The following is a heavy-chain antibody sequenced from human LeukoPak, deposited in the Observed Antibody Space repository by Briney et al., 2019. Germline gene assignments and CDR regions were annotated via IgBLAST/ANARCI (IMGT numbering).Heavy chain of an antibody. CDR1: GGSFSGYY. D-gene: IGHD6-13*01. J-gene: IGHJ4*02. CDR3: ARLGEGAAAGTFDY. V-gene: IGHV4-59*08. CDR2: IYYSGST. Sequence: PSETLSLTCAVYGGSFSGYYWSWIRQPPGKGLEWIGYIYYSGSTNYNPSLKSRVTISVDTSKNQFSLKLSSVTAADTAVYYCARLGEGAAAGTFDYWGQGTLVIVSS.